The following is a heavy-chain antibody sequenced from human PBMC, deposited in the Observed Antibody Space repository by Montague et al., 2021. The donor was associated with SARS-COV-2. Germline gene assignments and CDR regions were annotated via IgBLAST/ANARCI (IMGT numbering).Heavy chain of an antibody. D-gene: IGHD6-13*01. J-gene: IGHJ4*02. CDR3: TAVYVAAAGIY. Sequence: SLRLSCAASGFTFSNYCMTWVRQAPGKGLEWVATIKTDDSDTYYSDSVKGRFTISRDKAKNSLYLQMNSLRAEDTGVYYCTAVYVAAAGIYWGLGALVTVSS. CDR2: IKTDDSDT. V-gene: IGHV3-7*01. CDR1: GFTFSNYC.